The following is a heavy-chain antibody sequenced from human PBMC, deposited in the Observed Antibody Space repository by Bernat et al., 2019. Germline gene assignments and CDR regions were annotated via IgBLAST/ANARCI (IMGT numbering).Heavy chain of an antibody. D-gene: IGHD4-23*01. V-gene: IGHV3-33*01. J-gene: IGHJ4*02. CDR2: IWSDGSNE. CDR1: GFTFSSYG. Sequence: QVQLVESGGGVVQPGRSLRLSCAASGFTFSSYGMHWVRQAPGKGLEWVAVIWSDGSNESYANSVRGRFTISRDNSKNTLYLQMNSLRAEDTAVYYCARAGGNFDYWGQGTLVTVSS. CDR3: ARAGGNFDY.